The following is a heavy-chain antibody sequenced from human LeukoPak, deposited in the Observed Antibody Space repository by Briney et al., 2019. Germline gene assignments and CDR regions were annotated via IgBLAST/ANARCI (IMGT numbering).Heavy chain of an antibody. J-gene: IGHJ4*02. CDR1: GGSVSNHY. V-gene: IGHV4-59*02. CDR2: LYYTGNT. CDR3: ATGHGWLLDY. D-gene: IGHD5-12*01. Sequence: SETLSLTCTVSGGSVSNHYWNWIRQSPGKGLEWIGYLYYTGNTNYNPSLRSRVTISVDMSKNQFSLKLSSVTAADTALYYCATGHGWLLDYWGRGTLVTVSS.